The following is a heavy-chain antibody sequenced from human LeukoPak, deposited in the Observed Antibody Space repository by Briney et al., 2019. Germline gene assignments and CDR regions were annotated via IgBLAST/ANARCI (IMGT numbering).Heavy chain of an antibody. Sequence: SETLSLTCTVSGGSISSNSYYWGWIRQPPGKGLEWIGSIYYSGSTYYNPSLKSRVTISVDTSKNQFSLKLSSVTAADTAVYYCAKNGDRGAYCSGGSCYPYYYYYMDVWGKGTTVTISS. D-gene: IGHD2-15*01. CDR2: IYYSGST. CDR3: AKNGDRGAYCSGGSCYPYYYYYMDV. J-gene: IGHJ6*03. CDR1: GGSISSNSYY. V-gene: IGHV4-39*07.